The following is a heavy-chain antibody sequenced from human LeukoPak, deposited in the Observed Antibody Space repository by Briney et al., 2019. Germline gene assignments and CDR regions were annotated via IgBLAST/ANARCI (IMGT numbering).Heavy chain of an antibody. J-gene: IGHJ4*02. CDR1: AFTFYNYG. Sequence: GGALRLSCAASAFTFYNYGMSWVRQAPGKGLEWVSGIIVNGGSTFYADSVKGRFTISRDNAKNSLYLPMNTLRAEDTALYYCARGGRVRDLVSVYCFDFWGQGTLVTVPS. D-gene: IGHD3-9*01. CDR2: IIVNGGST. V-gene: IGHV3-20*04. CDR3: ARGGRVRDLVSVYCFDF.